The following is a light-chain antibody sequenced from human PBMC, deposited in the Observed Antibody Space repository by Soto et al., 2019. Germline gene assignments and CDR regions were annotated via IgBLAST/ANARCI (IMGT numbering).Light chain of an antibody. CDR1: RSDVGGYNY. V-gene: IGLV2-11*01. J-gene: IGLJ1*01. CDR3: CSYAGTPYV. Sequence: QSALTQPRSVSASPGQSVTISCTGTRSDVGGYNYVSWYQHHPGKAPKLMIYGVSERPSGVPDRFSGSKSGNTASLTISGLQAEDEADYYCCSYAGTPYVFGTGPAVPVL. CDR2: GVS.